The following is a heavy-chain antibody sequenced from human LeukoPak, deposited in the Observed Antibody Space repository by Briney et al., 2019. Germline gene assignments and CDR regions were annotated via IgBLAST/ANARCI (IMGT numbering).Heavy chain of an antibody. Sequence: GGSLRLSCAASGFTFSSYSMNWVRQAPGKGLEWVSSISSSSSYIYYADSVKGRFTISRDNAKNSLYLQMNSLRAEDTAVYYCARGDGNAWYGAAFDIWGQGTMVSVSS. V-gene: IGHV3-21*01. CDR2: ISSSSSYI. D-gene: IGHD3-10*01. J-gene: IGHJ3*02. CDR1: GFTFSSYS. CDR3: ARGDGNAWYGAAFDI.